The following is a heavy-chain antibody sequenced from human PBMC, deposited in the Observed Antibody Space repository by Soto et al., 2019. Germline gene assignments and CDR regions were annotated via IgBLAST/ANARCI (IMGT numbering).Heavy chain of an antibody. CDR2: ISGSGGNST. J-gene: IGHJ4*02. D-gene: IGHD2-15*01. Sequence: VQLLESGGGLVQPGGSLRLSCAASGFTFSTYAMSWVRQAPGKGLEWVSAISGSGGNSTFYGDSVKGRFTISRDNSKNTLYLQMNSLGAEDTAVYYCAKGGGSCCFDNWGQGTLVTVSS. CDR3: AKGGGSCCFDN. CDR1: GFTFSTYA. V-gene: IGHV3-23*01.